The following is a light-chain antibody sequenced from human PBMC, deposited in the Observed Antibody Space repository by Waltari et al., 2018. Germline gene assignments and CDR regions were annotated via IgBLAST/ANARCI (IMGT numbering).Light chain of an antibody. J-gene: IGLJ3*02. V-gene: IGLV4-69*01. CDR3: QTGGHGSWV. Sequence: QLVLTQSPSASASLGASVRLTCTLDSGHSSNILALLHPQPEKGPRYWMRVNSDGSHNKGDEIPDRFSGSSSGAERYLTISSVQSGDEGVYYCQTGGHGSWVFGGGTHLTVL. CDR1: SGHSSNI. CDR2: VNSDGSH.